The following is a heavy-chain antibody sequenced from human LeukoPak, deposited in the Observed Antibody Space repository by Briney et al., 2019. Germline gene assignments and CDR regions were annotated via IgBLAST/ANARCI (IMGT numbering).Heavy chain of an antibody. J-gene: IGHJ4*02. CDR2: IDPTDSYT. CDR3: VRLGRYHIDY. V-gene: IGHV5-10-1*01. CDR1: GYSFNNYR. D-gene: IGHD7-27*01. Sequence: GESLRISCKGSGYSFNNYRISWVRQMPGKGLEWMGTIDPTDSYTKYSPSFQGHVTISLDKSISTAYLQWNGLRASDTAMYYCVRLGRYHIDYWGQGALVTVSS.